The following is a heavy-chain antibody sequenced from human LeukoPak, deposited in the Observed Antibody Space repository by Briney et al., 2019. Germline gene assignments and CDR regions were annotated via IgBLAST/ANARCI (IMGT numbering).Heavy chain of an antibody. CDR1: GFTFSDYY. CDR3: ARDQGEYSYGLYYFDY. Sequence: GGSLRLSCAASGFTFSDYYVSWIRQAPGKGLEWVSYISSSGSTIYYADSVKGRFTISRDNAKNSLYLQMNSLRAEDTAVYYCARDQGEYSYGLYYFDYWGQGTLVTVSS. D-gene: IGHD5-18*01. V-gene: IGHV3-11*01. CDR2: ISSSGSTI. J-gene: IGHJ4*02.